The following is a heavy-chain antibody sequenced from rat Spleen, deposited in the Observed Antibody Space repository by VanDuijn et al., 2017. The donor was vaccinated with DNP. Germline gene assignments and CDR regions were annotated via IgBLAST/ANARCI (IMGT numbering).Heavy chain of an antibody. Sequence: EVQLQESGPGLLRPSQSLSLTCSVTAYSITTNYWGWIRKFPGNKMEWVGHISYSGGTSYNPSLKSRISITRDTSKNQFFLQLNSVSTEDTATYYCARWKIGPHYFDYWGQGVMVTVSS. CDR2: ISYSGGT. J-gene: IGHJ2*01. CDR1: AYSITTNY. CDR3: ARWKIGPHYFDY. D-gene: IGHD1-5*01. V-gene: IGHV3-1*01.